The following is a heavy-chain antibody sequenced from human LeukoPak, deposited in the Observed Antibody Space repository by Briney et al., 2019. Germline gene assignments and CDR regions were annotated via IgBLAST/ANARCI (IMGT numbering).Heavy chain of an antibody. CDR1: GYTFTGYY. CDR3: ARIDSFSGSYVYYYYGMDV. CDR2: INPNSGGT. Sequence: ASVKVSCKASGYTFTGYYMHWVRQAPGQGLGWMGWINPNSGGTNYAQKFQGRVTMTRDTSISTAYMELSRLRSDDTAVYYCARIDSFSGSYVYYYYGMDVWGQGTTVTVSS. J-gene: IGHJ6*02. V-gene: IGHV1-2*02. D-gene: IGHD1-26*01.